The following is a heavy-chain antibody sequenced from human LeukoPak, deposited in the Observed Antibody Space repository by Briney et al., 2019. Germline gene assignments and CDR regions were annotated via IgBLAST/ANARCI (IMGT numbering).Heavy chain of an antibody. J-gene: IGHJ4*02. CDR2: FDPEDGET. CDR1: GYTLTELS. Sequence: ASVKVSCKVSGYTLTELSMHWVRQAPGKGLEWMGGFDPEDGETIYAQKFQGRVTMTEDTSTDTAYMELSSLRSDDTAVYYCARLEKSSAWYGKGNYFDYWGQGTLVTVSS. V-gene: IGHV1-24*01. CDR3: ARLEKSSAWYGKGNYFDY. D-gene: IGHD6-19*01.